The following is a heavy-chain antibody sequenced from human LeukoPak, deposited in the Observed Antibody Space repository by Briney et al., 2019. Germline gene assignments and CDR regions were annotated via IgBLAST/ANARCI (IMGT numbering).Heavy chain of an antibody. CDR3: AKAPSGGSSYEDY. V-gene: IGHV3-30*02. J-gene: IGHJ4*02. CDR1: GFTFSSYG. Sequence: GGSLTLSCAASGFTFSSYGMHWVRQAPGKGLEWVAFIRYDGSNKYYVDSVKGRFTISRYNSKNTLYLQMNSLRADDTAVYYCAKAPSGGSSYEDYWGQGTLVTVSS. CDR2: IRYDGSNK. D-gene: IGHD2-15*01.